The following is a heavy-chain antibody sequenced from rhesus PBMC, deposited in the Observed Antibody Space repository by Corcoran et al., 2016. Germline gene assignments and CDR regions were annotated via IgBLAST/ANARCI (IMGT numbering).Heavy chain of an antibody. V-gene: IGHV4S10*01. CDR3: ARMNPRSDALDL. CDR1: DGPISDSFW. J-gene: IGHJ3*01. CDR2: IYGSITNN. Sequence: QVQLKESGTGVVKPSETLSITCTVSDGPISDSFWWSWIRQPPGKGLEWIGHIYGSITNNADKHSLKIRVIISKETSKHQFSVKLNSVTAADTAVYYCARMNPRSDALDLWGQGLRVTVSS.